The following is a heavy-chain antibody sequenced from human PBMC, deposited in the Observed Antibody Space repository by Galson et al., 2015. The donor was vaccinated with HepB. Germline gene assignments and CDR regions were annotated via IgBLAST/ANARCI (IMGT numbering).Heavy chain of an antibody. CDR2: IRYTGDT. Sequence: TLSLTCSVSHGSINNYYWSWVRQSPGNRPEWIGYIRYTGDTTYNPSLGYRVGMSVDASINQVSLWLTSVTAADTAIYYCARHPGRGSVGYAFDLWGQGTLVTVSA. CDR3: ARHPGRGSVGYAFDL. CDR1: HGSINNYY. V-gene: IGHV4-59*08. D-gene: IGHD5-12*01. J-gene: IGHJ4*02.